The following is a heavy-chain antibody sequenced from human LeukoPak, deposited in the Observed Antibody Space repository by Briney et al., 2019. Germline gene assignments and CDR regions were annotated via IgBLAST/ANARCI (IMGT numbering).Heavy chain of an antibody. J-gene: IGHJ4*02. D-gene: IGHD3-22*01. Sequence: GGSLRLSCAASGFTFDDYAMHWVRQAPGKGLEWVSGISWNSGSIGYADSVKGRFTISRDNSKNTLYLQMNSLRAEDTAVYYCAKDRGLSSGYYHDYWGQGTLVTVSS. V-gene: IGHV3-9*01. CDR1: GFTFDDYA. CDR2: ISWNSGSI. CDR3: AKDRGLSSGYYHDY.